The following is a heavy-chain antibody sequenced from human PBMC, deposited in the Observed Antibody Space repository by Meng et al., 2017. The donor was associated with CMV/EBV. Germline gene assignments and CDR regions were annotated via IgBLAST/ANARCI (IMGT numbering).Heavy chain of an antibody. Sequence: ASVKVSCKASGYTFTGYYLHWVRQAPGQGLEWMGWINPNSGGTNYAQKFQGRVTVTRDTSISTAYMELSRLRSDDTAVYYCARVNYYDSSGYYPDYWGQGTLVTVSS. CDR3: ARVNYYDSSGYYPDY. V-gene: IGHV1-2*02. CDR2: INPNSGGT. D-gene: IGHD3-22*01. CDR1: GYTFTGYY. J-gene: IGHJ4*02.